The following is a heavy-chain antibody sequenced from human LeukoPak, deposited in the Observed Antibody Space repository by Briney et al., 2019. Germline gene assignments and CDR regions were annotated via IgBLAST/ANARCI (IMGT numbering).Heavy chain of an antibody. D-gene: IGHD2-2*01. CDR2: MDYSGST. CDR1: GASISNYY. V-gene: IGHV4-59*12. CDR3: AREGDIVVVPAAWGFDP. J-gene: IGHJ5*02. Sequence: SETLSLTCTVSGASISNYYWSWIRQPPGKGLEWIGYMDYSGSTNYNPSLKSRVTISVDTSKNQFSLKLSSVTAADTAVYYCAREGDIVVVPAAWGFDPWGQGTLVTVSS.